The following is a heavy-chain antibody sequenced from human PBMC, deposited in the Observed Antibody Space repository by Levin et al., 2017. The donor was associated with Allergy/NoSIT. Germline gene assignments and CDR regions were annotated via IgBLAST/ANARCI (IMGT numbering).Heavy chain of an antibody. V-gene: IGHV4-4*02. CDR1: GGSISSSNW. CDR3: ARETNYCTGGVCYISAFDI. Sequence: PGGSLRLSCAVSGGSISSSNWWSWVRQPPGKGLEWIGEIYHSGSTNYNPSLKSRVTISVDKSKNQFSLKLSSVTAADTAVYYCARETNYCTGGVCYISAFDIWGQGTMVTVSS. CDR2: IYHSGST. D-gene: IGHD2-8*02. J-gene: IGHJ3*02.